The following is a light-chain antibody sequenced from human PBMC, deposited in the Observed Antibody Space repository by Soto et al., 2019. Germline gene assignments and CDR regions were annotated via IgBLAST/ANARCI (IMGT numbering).Light chain of an antibody. CDR2: GAS. CDR3: QQYNDWWT. V-gene: IGKV3-15*01. J-gene: IGKJ1*01. Sequence: EVVMTQSPATLSVSPGERATLSCRASQSVSSNLAWYQQKPGQAPRLLIYGASTRATGIPAKFSASGSGTEFTLTISSLQSEDFAVYYCQQYNDWWTVGQGTKVEIK. CDR1: QSVSSN.